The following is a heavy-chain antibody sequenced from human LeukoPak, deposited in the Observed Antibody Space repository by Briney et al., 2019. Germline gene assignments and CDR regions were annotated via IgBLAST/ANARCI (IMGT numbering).Heavy chain of an antibody. CDR3: ARVFRSGSYYLVYFDY. CDR1: GITYEDYA. D-gene: IGHD1-26*01. Sequence: GGSLRLSCVASGITYEDYAFSWVRQAPGKGLVWVSRINRDGSTTKYADSVKGRFTVSRDNAKNTLNLQMNSLRAEDTAVYYCARVFRSGSYYLVYFDYRGQGTLVTVSS. J-gene: IGHJ4*02. V-gene: IGHV3-74*03. CDR2: INRDGSTT.